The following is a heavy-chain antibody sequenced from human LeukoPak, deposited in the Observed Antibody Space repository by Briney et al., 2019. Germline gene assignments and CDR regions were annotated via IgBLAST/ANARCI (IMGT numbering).Heavy chain of an antibody. CDR2: IYYGGTT. V-gene: IGHV4-39*01. J-gene: IGHJ4*02. Sequence: PSETLSLTRTVSGGSISSSNYYWGWVRQPPGKGLEWIGSIYYGGTTYYNPSLKSRVTISVDTSRHQFSLKLSSVTAADTAVYYCTRRPVVGAALRTYYFDYWGQGALVTVSS. CDR3: TRRPVVGAALRTYYFDY. CDR1: GGSISSSNYY. D-gene: IGHD1-26*01.